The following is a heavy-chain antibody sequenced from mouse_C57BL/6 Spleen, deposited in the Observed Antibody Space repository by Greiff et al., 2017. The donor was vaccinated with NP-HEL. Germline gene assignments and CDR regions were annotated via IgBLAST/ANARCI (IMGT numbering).Heavy chain of an antibody. CDR3: ARSIEWGNYEYAMDY. CDR2: INPGSGGT. Sequence: QVQLKQSGAELVRPGTSVKVSCKASGYAFTNYLIEWVKQRPGQGLEWIGVINPGSGGTNYNEKFKGKATLTADKSSSTAYMQLSSLTSEDSAVYFCARSIEWGNYEYAMDYWGQGTSVTVSS. V-gene: IGHV1-54*01. J-gene: IGHJ4*01. CDR1: GYAFTNYL. D-gene: IGHD2-1*01.